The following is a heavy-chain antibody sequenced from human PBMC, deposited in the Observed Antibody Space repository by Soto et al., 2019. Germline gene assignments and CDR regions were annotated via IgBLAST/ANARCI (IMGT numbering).Heavy chain of an antibody. CDR3: ARSVNP. Sequence: QVQLQESGPGLVKPSQTLSLTCTVSGGSISSGGYYWSWIRQHPGKGLEWIGYIYYSGSTYYNPCLPSRVTQSVTSSENHFSLDLGSVSAEDTAVYGWARSVNPGGQGPLVTVSS. CDR2: IYYSGST. J-gene: IGHJ1*01. CDR1: GGSISSGGYY. V-gene: IGHV4-31*03.